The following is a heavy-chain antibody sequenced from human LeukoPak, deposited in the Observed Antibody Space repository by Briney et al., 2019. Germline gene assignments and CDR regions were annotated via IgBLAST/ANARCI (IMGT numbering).Heavy chain of an antibody. CDR3: ARDRTRTGYSSGWYHDY. D-gene: IGHD6-19*01. CDR2: INPNSGGT. J-gene: IGHJ4*02. CDR1: GYTFTGYY. V-gene: IGHV1-2*02. Sequence: ASVKVSCKASGYTFTGYYMHWVRQAPGQGLEWMGWINPNSGGTNYQGRVTMTRGTSISTAYMELSRLRSDDTAVYYCARDRTRTGYSSGWYHDYWGQGTLVTVSS.